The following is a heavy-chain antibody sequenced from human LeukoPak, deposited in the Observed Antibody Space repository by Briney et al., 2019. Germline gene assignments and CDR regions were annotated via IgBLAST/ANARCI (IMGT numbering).Heavy chain of an antibody. Sequence: GASVKVSCKASGGTFSSYAISWVRQAPGQGLEWMGGIIPIFGTANYAQKFQGRVTMTKDTSTSTVSMELRSLRSEDTAVYYCARSDEYDFWSDYSFPKTWFDPWGQGTLVTVSS. V-gene: IGHV1-69*05. CDR1: GGTFSSYA. D-gene: IGHD3/OR15-3a*01. J-gene: IGHJ5*02. CDR2: IIPIFGTA. CDR3: ARSDEYDFWSDYSFPKTWFDP.